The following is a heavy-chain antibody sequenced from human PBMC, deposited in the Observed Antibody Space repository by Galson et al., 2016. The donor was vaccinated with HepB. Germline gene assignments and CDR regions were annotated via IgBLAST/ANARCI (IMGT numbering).Heavy chain of an antibody. J-gene: IGHJ5*01. CDR3: ATGPPPKRLDS. CDR1: GGSIGSSYW. CDR2: IYHSGST. Sequence: SETLSLTCDVSGGSIGSSYWWRWVRQPPGKGLEWNGEIYHSGSTDYNPSLQSRDTISVYKSKNQFSLNLSPVTAADTAVYYCATGPPPKRLDSWGQGILVTVSS. V-gene: IGHV4-4*02.